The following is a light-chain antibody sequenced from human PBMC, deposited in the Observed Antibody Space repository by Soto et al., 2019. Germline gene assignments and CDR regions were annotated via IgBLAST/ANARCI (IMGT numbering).Light chain of an antibody. V-gene: IGKV3-20*01. CDR3: QQYGSSLLT. CDR2: GAS. CDR1: QSVSGTS. Sequence: EIVLTQSPGTLSLSPGERATLSCRASQSVSGTSLAWYQQKPGQAPRLLIYGASSRATGIPDRFSGSGSGTDFTLTISRLEPEDFAVYYCQQYGSSLLTFGGGTKVDIK. J-gene: IGKJ4*01.